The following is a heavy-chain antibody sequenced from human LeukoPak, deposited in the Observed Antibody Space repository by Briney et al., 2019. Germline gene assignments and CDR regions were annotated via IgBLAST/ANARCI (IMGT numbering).Heavy chain of an antibody. CDR1: GLTFSDAW. J-gene: IGHJ4*02. Sequence: PGGSLRPSCAASGLTFSDAWMSWVRQAPGKGLEWVGRIKSKTDGGTTDYAAPVKGRFTISRDDSDNTLYLQMNSLRAEDTGVYYCTPPQCLALASWGQGTLVIVSS. CDR2: IKSKTDGGTT. D-gene: IGHD6-19*01. V-gene: IGHV3-15*01. CDR3: TPPQCLALAS.